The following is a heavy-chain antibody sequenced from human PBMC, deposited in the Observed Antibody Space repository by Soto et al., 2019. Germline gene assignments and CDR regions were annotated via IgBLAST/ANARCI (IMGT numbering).Heavy chain of an antibody. Sequence: ASVKVSCKASGGTFSSYTISWVRQAPGQRLEWMGWINAGNGNTKYSQKFQGRVTITRDTSASTAYMELSSLGSEDTAVYYCARAPGGPDGPGDYWGQGTLVTVSS. V-gene: IGHV1-3*01. J-gene: IGHJ4*02. D-gene: IGHD2-15*01. CDR3: ARAPGGPDGPGDY. CDR2: INAGNGNT. CDR1: GGTFSSYT.